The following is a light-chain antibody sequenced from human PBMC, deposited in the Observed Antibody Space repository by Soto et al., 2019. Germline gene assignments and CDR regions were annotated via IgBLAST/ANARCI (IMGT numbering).Light chain of an antibody. J-gene: IGLJ2*01. Sequence: QSVLTQPASVSESPGQSITISCTGTSSDVGSYNLVSWYQQHPGKAPKVMIYEGSKRPSGVSNRFSGSKSGNTASLTISGLQAEDEADYYCCSYAGSSTFVVFGGGTKVTVL. CDR2: EGS. CDR3: CSYAGSSTFVV. CDR1: SSDVGSYNL. V-gene: IGLV2-23*03.